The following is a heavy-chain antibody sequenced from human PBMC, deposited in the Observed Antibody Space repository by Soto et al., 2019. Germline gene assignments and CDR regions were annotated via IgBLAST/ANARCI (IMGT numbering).Heavy chain of an antibody. Sequence: QLQLQESGPGLVKPSETLSLTCTVSGGSISSSSYYWGWIRQPPGKGLEWIGSIYYSGSTYYNPSLKSRVTISVDTSKNQFSLKLSSVTAADTAVYYCARQKRFGWELLLGGYFDYWGQGTLVTVSS. D-gene: IGHD1-26*01. J-gene: IGHJ4*02. CDR3: ARQKRFGWELLLGGYFDY. V-gene: IGHV4-39*01. CDR1: GGSISSSSYY. CDR2: IYYSGST.